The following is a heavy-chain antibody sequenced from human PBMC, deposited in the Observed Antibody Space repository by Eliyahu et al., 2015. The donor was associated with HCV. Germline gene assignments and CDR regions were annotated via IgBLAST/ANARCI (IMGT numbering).Heavy chain of an antibody. CDR3: ARDRRKGYSGYDLVY. Sequence: EVQLVESGGGLVQPGGSLRLSCAASGFXFXRYEMNWVRQAPGKGLEWVSYISSSGSTIYYADSVKGRFTISRDNAKNSLYLQMNSLRAEDTAVYYCARDRRKGYSGYDLVYWGQGTLVTVSS. V-gene: IGHV3-48*03. J-gene: IGHJ4*02. CDR2: ISSSGSTI. CDR1: GFXFXRYE. D-gene: IGHD5-12*01.